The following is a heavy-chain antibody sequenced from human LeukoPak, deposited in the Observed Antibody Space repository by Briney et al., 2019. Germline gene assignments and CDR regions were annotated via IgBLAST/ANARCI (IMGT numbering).Heavy chain of an antibody. V-gene: IGHV1-2*06. D-gene: IGHD6-13*01. CDR2: INPNSGGT. J-gene: IGHJ3*02. CDR1: GYTFTGYY. Sequence: EASVKVSCKASGYTFTGYYMHWVRQAPGQGLEWMGRINPNSGGTNYAQKFQGRVTLTRDRPLSEVYISLSRLTYGDTAVFYFPRVAAAAKGDAFDIWGQGTMVTVSS. CDR3: PRVAAAAKGDAFDI.